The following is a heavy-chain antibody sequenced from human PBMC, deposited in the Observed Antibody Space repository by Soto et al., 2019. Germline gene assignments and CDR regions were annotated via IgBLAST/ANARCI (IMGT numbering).Heavy chain of an antibody. CDR2: IYYTGKT. Sequence: SETLSLTCSVSGDPLHIGGYYWTWIRQRPGEGLEWMGYIYYTGKTYYNPSLESRLTMSVDRSKNQFSLKLNSVTAADTAVYYCGRDLTSNANCIDPWGQGTLVTVSS. V-gene: IGHV4-31*03. CDR3: GRDLTSNANCIDP. J-gene: IGHJ5*02. CDR1: GDPLHIGGYY. D-gene: IGHD2-2*01.